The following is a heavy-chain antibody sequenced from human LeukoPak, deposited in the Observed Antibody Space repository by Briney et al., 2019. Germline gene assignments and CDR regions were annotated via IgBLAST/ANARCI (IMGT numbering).Heavy chain of an antibody. CDR1: GGSISSYY. CDR3: ARENSGSYRDFDY. CDR2: IYTSGST. V-gene: IGHV4-4*07. Sequence: ASETLSLTCTVSGGSISSYYWSWLRQPAGKGLEWIGRIYTSGSTNYNASLKSRVSMSVDTSKNQFSLKLSSVTAADTAVFYCARENSGSYRDFDYCGQGTLVTVSS. J-gene: IGHJ4*02. D-gene: IGHD1-26*01.